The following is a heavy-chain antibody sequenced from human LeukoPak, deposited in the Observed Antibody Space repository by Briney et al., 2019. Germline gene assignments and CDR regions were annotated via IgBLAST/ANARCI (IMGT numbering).Heavy chain of an antibody. V-gene: IGHV3-23*01. Sequence: GGSLRLSCAASGFTFSSFGMSWVRQAPGKGLEWVSGISDSGGGTYYADSVKGRFTISRDNAKNTLYLQMNSLRAEDTAVYYCARSPPNYYGSGSYVDYWGQGTLVTVSS. J-gene: IGHJ4*02. D-gene: IGHD3-10*01. CDR2: ISDSGGGT. CDR3: ARSPPNYYGSGSYVDY. CDR1: GFTFSSFG.